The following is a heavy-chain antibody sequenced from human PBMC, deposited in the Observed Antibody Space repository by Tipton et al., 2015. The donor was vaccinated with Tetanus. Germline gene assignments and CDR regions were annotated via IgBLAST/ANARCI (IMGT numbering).Heavy chain of an antibody. J-gene: IGHJ4*02. D-gene: IGHD2-2*01. Sequence: GLVKPSQTLSVTCVISGDRLSSDIAAWYWIRQSPSRGLEWLGRTYYRSRWYNDYALSVKSRITISPDTSKNQFSLQLNSVTPEDTAVYYCARGYAGGAWDVWGQGNLVTVSS. CDR1: GDRLSSDIAA. CDR2: TYYRSRWYN. V-gene: IGHV6-1*01. CDR3: ARGYAGGAWDV.